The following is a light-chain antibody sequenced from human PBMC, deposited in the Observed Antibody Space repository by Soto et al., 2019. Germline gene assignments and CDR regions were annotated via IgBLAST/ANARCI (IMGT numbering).Light chain of an antibody. CDR3: QQYGGSPQT. CDR2: GAS. J-gene: IGKJ1*01. Sequence: EIVLTQSPGTLSLSPGERATLSCRASQSVRSGYLAWYQQKPGQAPRLLIYGASSRATGIPDRFSGSGSGTDFTLTIRRLEPEDFAVYYCQQYGGSPQTFGQGIKVEI. V-gene: IGKV3-20*01. CDR1: QSVRSGY.